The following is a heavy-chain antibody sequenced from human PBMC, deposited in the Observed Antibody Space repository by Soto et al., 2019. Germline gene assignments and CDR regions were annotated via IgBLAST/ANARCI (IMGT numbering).Heavy chain of an antibody. D-gene: IGHD3-3*01. V-gene: IGHV3-23*01. Sequence: PGGSLRLSCAASGVTFSSYAMSWVRQAPGKGLEWVSAISGSGGSTYYADSVKGRFTISRDNSKNTLYLQMNSLRAEDTAVYYCARQAGDFWSGYYEYYYYYMDVWGKGTTVTVSS. J-gene: IGHJ6*03. CDR2: ISGSGGST. CDR3: ARQAGDFWSGYYEYYYYYMDV. CDR1: GVTFSSYA.